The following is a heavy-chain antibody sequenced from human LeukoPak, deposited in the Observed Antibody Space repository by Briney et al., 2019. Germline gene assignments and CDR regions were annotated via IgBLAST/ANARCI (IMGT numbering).Heavy chain of an antibody. CDR3: ARDGYYDSSGYWTARGFDY. CDR2: ISYDGSNK. CDR1: GFTFSSYA. J-gene: IGHJ4*02. Sequence: GGSLRLSCAASGFTFSSYAMHWVRQAPGKGLEWVAVISYDGSNKYYADSVKGRFTISRDNSKNTLYLQMNSLRAGDTAGYYCARDGYYDSSGYWTARGFDYWGQGTLVTVSS. D-gene: IGHD3-22*01. V-gene: IGHV3-30-3*01.